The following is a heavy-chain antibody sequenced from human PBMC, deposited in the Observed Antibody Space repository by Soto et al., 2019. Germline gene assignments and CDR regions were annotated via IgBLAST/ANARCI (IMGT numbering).Heavy chain of an antibody. Sequence: SETLSLTCTVSGGSISGSSYYWGWIRQPPGKGLEWIGSIYYSGSTYYNPSLKSRVTISVDTSKNQFSLKLSSVTAADTAVYYCARHLGITMVRGVINQLWFDPWGQGTLVTVSS. CDR3: ARHLGITMVRGVINQLWFDP. J-gene: IGHJ5*02. CDR2: IYYSGST. D-gene: IGHD3-10*01. CDR1: GGSISGSSYY. V-gene: IGHV4-39*01.